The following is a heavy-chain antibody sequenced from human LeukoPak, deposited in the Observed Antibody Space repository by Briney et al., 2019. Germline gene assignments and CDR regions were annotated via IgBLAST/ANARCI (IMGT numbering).Heavy chain of an antibody. CDR2: IWYDGSNK. CDR1: GFTFSNYG. CDR3: ARHHSSSWSDY. V-gene: IGHV3-33*01. J-gene: IGHJ4*02. Sequence: GGSLRFSCAASGFTFSNYGMHWVRQAPGKGLEWVAVIWYDGSNKYYADSVKGRFTISRDNSKNTLYLQMNSLRAEDTAVYYCARHHSSSWSDYWGQGTLVTVSS. D-gene: IGHD6-13*01.